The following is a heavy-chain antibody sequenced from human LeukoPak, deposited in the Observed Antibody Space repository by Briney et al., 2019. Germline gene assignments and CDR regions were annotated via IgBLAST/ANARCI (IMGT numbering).Heavy chain of an antibody. CDR1: GGSISNNY. J-gene: IGHJ6*03. Sequence: SETLSLTCTVSGGSISNNYWTWIRQPPGKGLEWIGYIYYSGSTNYNPSLKSRVTISVDTSKNQFSLKLSSVTAADAAVYYCARTDSYYYYMDVWGKGTTVTVSS. CDR2: IYYSGST. V-gene: IGHV4-59*01. CDR3: ARTDSYYYYMDV.